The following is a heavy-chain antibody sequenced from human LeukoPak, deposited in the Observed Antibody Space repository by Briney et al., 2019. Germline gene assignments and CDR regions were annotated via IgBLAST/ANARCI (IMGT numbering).Heavy chain of an antibody. CDR1: GGTFSSYA. D-gene: IGHD6-13*01. J-gene: IGHJ4*02. CDR3: ARAAAAAALDY. V-gene: IGHV1-69*13. CDR2: IIPIFGTA. Sequence: VASVNVSCKASGGTFSSYAISWVRQAPGQGLEWMGGIIPIFGTANYAQKFQGRVTITADESTSTAYMELSSLRSEDTAVYYCARAAAAAALDYWGQGTLVTVSS.